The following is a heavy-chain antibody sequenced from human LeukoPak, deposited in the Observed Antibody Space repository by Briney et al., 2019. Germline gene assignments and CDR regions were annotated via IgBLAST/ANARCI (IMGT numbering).Heavy chain of an antibody. CDR3: AREVNYGDPFDY. J-gene: IGHJ4*02. CDR2: INHSGST. D-gene: IGHD4-17*01. V-gene: IGHV4-34*01. Sequence: SETLSLTCAVYGGSFSGYYWSWIRQPPGKGLEWIGEINHSGSTNYNPSLKSRVTISVDTSKNQFSLKLSSVTAADTAVYYCAREVNYGDPFDYWGQGTLVTVSS. CDR1: GGSFSGYY.